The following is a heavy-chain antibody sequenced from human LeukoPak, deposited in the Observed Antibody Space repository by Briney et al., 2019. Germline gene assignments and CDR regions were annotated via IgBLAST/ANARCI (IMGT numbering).Heavy chain of an antibody. D-gene: IGHD7-27*01. CDR2: INTDGKII. J-gene: IGHJ4*02. CDR1: GFTFTTYW. CDR3: VGGMGNY. V-gene: IGHV3-74*03. Sequence: GGSLRLSCAASGFTFTTYWMHWVRQAPGKGLVWVSRINTDGKIITYADSVKGRFTISRDNAKNTVYLQMKSLRVEDTAVYYCVGGMGNYWGQGTLVTVPS.